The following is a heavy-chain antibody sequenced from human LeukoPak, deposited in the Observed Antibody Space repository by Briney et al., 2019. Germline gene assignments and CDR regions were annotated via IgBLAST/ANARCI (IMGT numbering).Heavy chain of an antibody. CDR2: IYPGDSDT. CDR1: GFGFTNYW. D-gene: IGHD2-2*02. J-gene: IGHJ3*01. Sequence: GASLKISCKASGFGFTNYWIGWVRQMPGKGLEWMGIIYPGDSDTRYSPSFQGQVTISADKSSSTAYLQWRSLKASDTAMYYCAGHSFDTVDAFDVWGQGTIVSVSA. CDR3: AGHSFDTVDAFDV. V-gene: IGHV5-51*01.